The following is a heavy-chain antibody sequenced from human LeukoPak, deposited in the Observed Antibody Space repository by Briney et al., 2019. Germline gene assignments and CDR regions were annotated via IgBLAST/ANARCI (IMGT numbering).Heavy chain of an antibody. V-gene: IGHV4-39*01. CDR3: ARVGCSSTSCFFDY. Sequence: SETLSLTCTVSGGSISSSSYYWGWIRQPPGKGLEWIGSIYYSGSTYYNPSLKSRVTISVDTSKNQFSLKLSSVTAADTAVYYCARVGCSSTSCFFDYWGQGTLVTVSS. CDR2: IYYSGST. D-gene: IGHD2-2*01. CDR1: GGSISSSSYY. J-gene: IGHJ4*02.